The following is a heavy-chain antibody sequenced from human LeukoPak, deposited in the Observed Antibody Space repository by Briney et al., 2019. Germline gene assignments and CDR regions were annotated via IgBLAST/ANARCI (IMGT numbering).Heavy chain of an antibody. V-gene: IGHV1-69*05. D-gene: IGHD2-2*01. CDR2: IIPIFGTA. CDR1: GGTFSSYA. CDR3: ARGEAMIDY. J-gene: IGHJ4*02. Sequence: SVKVSCKASGGTFSSYAISWVRQAPGQGLEWMGGIIPIFGTANYAQKLQGRVTMTTDTSTSTAYMELRSLRSDDTAVYYCARGEAMIDYWGQGTLVTVSS.